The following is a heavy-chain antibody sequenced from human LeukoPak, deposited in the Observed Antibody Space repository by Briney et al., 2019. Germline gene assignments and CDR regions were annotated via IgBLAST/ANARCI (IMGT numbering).Heavy chain of an antibody. V-gene: IGHV3-11*01. D-gene: IGHD3-9*01. Sequence: GGSLKLSCAASGFTFSDYYMSWIRQAPGKGLEWVSYISSSGSTIYYADSVKGRFTISRDNAKNSLYLQMNSLRAEDTAVYYCARDGILTPYYGMDVWGQGTTVTVSS. CDR3: ARDGILTPYYGMDV. CDR2: ISSSGSTI. CDR1: GFTFSDYY. J-gene: IGHJ6*02.